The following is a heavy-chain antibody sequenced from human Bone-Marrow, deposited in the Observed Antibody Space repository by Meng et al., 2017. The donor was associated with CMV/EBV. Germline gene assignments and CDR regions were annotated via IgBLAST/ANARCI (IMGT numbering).Heavy chain of an antibody. J-gene: IGHJ5*02. CDR2: INPNSGGT. D-gene: IGHD2-2*01. CDR1: GYTFTGYY. Sequence: ASVKVSCKASGYTFTGYYMHWVRQAPGQGLEWMGWINPNSGGTNYAQKFQGRVTMTRDTSISTAYMELSRLRSDDTAVYYCSRDVPAAEFWFVPWGQGTLVTVSS. V-gene: IGHV1-2*02. CDR3: SRDVPAAEFWFVP.